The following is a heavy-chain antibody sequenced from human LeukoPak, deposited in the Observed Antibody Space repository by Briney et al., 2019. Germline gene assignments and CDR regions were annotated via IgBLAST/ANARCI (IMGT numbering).Heavy chain of an antibody. D-gene: IGHD2-2*01. J-gene: IGHJ4*02. CDR1: GVSTSSYY. Sequence: SETLSLTCTVSGVSTSSYYWSWIRQPAGKGLEWIGRISTSGSTNCNSSLKSRVTMSLDTSNNQFSLKLTSVTAADTAVYYCARDSSRTIDYWGQGALVAVSS. CDR2: ISTSGST. CDR3: ARDSSRTIDY. V-gene: IGHV4-4*07.